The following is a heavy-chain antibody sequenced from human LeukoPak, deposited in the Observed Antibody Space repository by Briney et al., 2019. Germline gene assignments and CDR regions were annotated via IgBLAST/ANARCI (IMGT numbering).Heavy chain of an antibody. Sequence: SETLSLTCTVSGGSIRSSYYYWGWIRQPPGKGLEWIGSIYDSGSTNYNPSLKSRVTISVDTSKNQFSLKLSSVTAADTAVYYCARMGDGYNRDYWGQGTLVTVSS. D-gene: IGHD5-24*01. CDR3: ARMGDGYNRDY. CDR1: GGSIRSSYYY. CDR2: IYDSGST. V-gene: IGHV4-39*07. J-gene: IGHJ4*02.